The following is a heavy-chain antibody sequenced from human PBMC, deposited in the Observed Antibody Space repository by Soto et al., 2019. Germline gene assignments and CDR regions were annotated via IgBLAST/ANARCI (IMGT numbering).Heavy chain of an antibody. J-gene: IGHJ4*02. CDR2: ISYDGSNK. CDR1: GFTFSSFE. V-gene: IGHV3-30-3*01. CDR3: ARDPGAVPMYYFDY. Sequence: PGGSLRLSCAASGFTFSSFEMNWVRQAPGKGLEWVAVISYDGSNKYYPDSVKGRFTISRDNSNNTLYLQMISLRADDTAVYYCARDPGAVPMYYFDYWGQGTLVTVSS. D-gene: IGHD6-19*01.